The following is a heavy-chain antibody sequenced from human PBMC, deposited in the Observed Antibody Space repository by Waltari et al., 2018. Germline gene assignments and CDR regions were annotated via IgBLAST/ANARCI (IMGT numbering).Heavy chain of an antibody. CDR3: SRDTASRTGANYGMDV. D-gene: IGHD2-8*02. CDR1: GFAFGDYA. V-gene: IGHV3-49*04. Sequence: LVQPGRSLRLSCTASGFAFGDYAVSWVRQAPGKGLEWVAFIRRRTDGATTEYAASVKGRFIISREDSKSIAYLQMNSLRSEDTAVYYCSRDTASRTGANYGMDVWGQGTTVTVSS. CDR2: IRRRTDGATT. J-gene: IGHJ6*02.